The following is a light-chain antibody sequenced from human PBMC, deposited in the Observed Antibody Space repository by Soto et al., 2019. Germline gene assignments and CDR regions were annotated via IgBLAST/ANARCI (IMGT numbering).Light chain of an antibody. V-gene: IGKV3-20*01. CDR1: QSLSSNF. J-gene: IGKJ1*01. CDR3: QQYGSSPRT. CDR2: DAS. Sequence: EIVLTQSPGTLSSSPGERATLSCRASQSLSSNFLAWYQQKPGQAPRLLIYDASRRATGIPDRFSGSGSGTDFTLTISRLEPEDFAVYYCQQYGSSPRTFGQGTKVEIK.